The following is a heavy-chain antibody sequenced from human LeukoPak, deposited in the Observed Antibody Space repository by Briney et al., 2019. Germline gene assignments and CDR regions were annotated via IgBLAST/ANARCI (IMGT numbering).Heavy chain of an antibody. D-gene: IGHD2-2*01. V-gene: IGHV5-51*01. Sequence: GESLKISSKGSGYSFTSYWIGWVRQMPGKGLEWMGIIYPGDSDTRYSPSFQGQVTISADKSISTAYLQWSSLKASDTAMYYCARRFCSSTSCYLTPFDYWGQGTLVTVSS. CDR1: GYSFTSYW. J-gene: IGHJ4*02. CDR2: IYPGDSDT. CDR3: ARRFCSSTSCYLTPFDY.